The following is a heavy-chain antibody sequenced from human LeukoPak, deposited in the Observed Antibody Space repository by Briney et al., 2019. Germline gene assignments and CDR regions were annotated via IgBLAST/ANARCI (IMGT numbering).Heavy chain of an antibody. D-gene: IGHD6-13*01. Sequence: GGSLRLSCAASGFTFSSYDMHWVRQATGKGLEWVSAIGTAGDTYYPGSVKGRFTISRENAKNSLYLQMNSLRAGDTAVYYCARGKRYSSSWFYNRFDPWGQGTLVTVSS. CDR1: GFTFSSYD. CDR2: IGTAGDT. J-gene: IGHJ5*02. V-gene: IGHV3-13*01. CDR3: ARGKRYSSSWFYNRFDP.